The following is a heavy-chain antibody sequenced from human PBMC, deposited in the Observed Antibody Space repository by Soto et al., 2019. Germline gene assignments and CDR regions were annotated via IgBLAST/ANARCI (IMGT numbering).Heavy chain of an antibody. J-gene: IGHJ6*02. D-gene: IGHD2-15*01. CDR1: GFTFSSYS. CDR2: ISSSSSYI. V-gene: IGHV3-21*01. CDR3: ARDRSHYYYYGMDV. Sequence: SLRLSCAASGFTFSSYSMNWVRQAPGKGLEWVSSISSSSSYIYYADSVKGRFTISRDNAKNSLYLQMNSLRAEDTAVYYCARDRSHYYYYGMDVWGQGTTVTVSS.